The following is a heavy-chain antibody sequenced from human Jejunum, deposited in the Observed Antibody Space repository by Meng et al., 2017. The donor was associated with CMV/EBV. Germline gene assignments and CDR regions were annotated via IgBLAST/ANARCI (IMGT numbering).Heavy chain of an antibody. V-gene: IGHV3-21*06. Sequence: LSRYGINLVRQAPGKGLEWVSSISPTSVYRYYADSLQSRFTISRDNANNSVYLQLNSLRAEDTAVYYCARRSCTTMFCESRDAFDVWGQGTMVTVSS. D-gene: IGHD3-9*01. CDR2: ISPTSVYR. CDR1: LSRYG. CDR3: ARRSCTTMFCESRDAFDV. J-gene: IGHJ3*01.